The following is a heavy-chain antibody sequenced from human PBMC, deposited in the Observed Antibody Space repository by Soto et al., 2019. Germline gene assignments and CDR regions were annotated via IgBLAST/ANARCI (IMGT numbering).Heavy chain of an antibody. CDR1: GFTFEEHT. J-gene: IGHJ4*02. Sequence: EVMLEESGGAVVQPGGSLRLSCVVSGFTFEEHTIHWVRQAPGKGLEWISLLSWDGGTTYYAESVKGRFTISRDSGTNSVFLQMDSLRSEDTALYYCTRVQKKYRTTSGVDFVSWGQGTQVTVSS. CDR3: TRVQKKYRTTSGVDFVS. CDR2: LSWDGGTT. D-gene: IGHD5-12*01. V-gene: IGHV3-43*01.